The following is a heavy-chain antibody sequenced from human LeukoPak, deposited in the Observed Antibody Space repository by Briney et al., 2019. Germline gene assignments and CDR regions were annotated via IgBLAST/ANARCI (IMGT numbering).Heavy chain of an antibody. D-gene: IGHD3-9*01. J-gene: IGHJ4*02. V-gene: IGHV3-21*01. CDR2: ISSSSSYI. Sequence: GGSLRLSCAASGFTFSSYEMNWVRQAPGKGLEWVSSISSSSSYIYYADSVKGRFTISRDNAKNSLYLQMNSLRAEDTAVYYCARSGDEDYDILTGYYKAPHCGYWGQGTLVTVSS. CDR3: ARSGDEDYDILTGYYKAPHCGY. CDR1: GFTFSSYE.